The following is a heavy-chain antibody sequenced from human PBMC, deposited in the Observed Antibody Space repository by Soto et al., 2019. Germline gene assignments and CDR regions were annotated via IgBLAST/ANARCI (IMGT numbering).Heavy chain of an antibody. CDR2: IYHSGST. J-gene: IGHJ2*01. CDR3: ARVPGL. CDR1: GGAISSGGYS. V-gene: IGHV4-30-2*01. Sequence: QLQLQESGSGLVKPSQTLSLTCAVSGGAISSGGYSWSWIRQPPGKGLAWIGYIYHSGSTYYMPSLNSRVSISVDRPKNRFAMKLRSVAAAYTAVYYCARVPGLWGRGTLVTFAS.